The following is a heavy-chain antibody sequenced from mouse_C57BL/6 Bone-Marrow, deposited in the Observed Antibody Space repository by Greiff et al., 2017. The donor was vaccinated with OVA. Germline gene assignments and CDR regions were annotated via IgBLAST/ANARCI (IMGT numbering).Heavy chain of an antibody. Sequence: QVQLKESGPGLVQPSQCLSITCTASGFSLTSYGVHWVRQSPGKGLEWLGVIWRGGSTNYNAASMSRLSITKDNSKSQVFFKMNSLQADDTAIYYCAKKKIYYDKGWYFDVWGTGTTVTVSS. J-gene: IGHJ1*03. V-gene: IGHV2-5*01. CDR3: AKKKIYYDKGWYFDV. D-gene: IGHD2-4*01. CDR1: GFSLTSYG. CDR2: IWRGGST.